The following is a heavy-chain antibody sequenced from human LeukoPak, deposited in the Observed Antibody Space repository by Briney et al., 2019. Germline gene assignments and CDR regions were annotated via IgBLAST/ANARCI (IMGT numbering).Heavy chain of an antibody. J-gene: IGHJ4*02. CDR3: ARRRGWPNYFDY. D-gene: IGHD6-19*01. CDR1: RYTFTSYD. V-gene: IGHV1-8*01. Sequence: ASVKVSCKASRYTFTSYDINWVRQATGQGLEWVGWMNPNSGNTGYAQKFQGRVTMTRNTSISTAYMELSSLRSEDTAVYYCARRRGWPNYFDYWGQGTLVTVSS. CDR2: MNPNSGNT.